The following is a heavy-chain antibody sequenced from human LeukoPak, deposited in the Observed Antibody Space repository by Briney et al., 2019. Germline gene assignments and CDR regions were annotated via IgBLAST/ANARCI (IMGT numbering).Heavy chain of an antibody. D-gene: IGHD3-22*01. Sequence: SVKVSFMASGGTFSSYAISWVRQAPGRGLEWMGRIIPILGIANYAQKFQGRVTITADKSTSTAYMELSSLRSEDTAVYYCARDTTYYYDSSGYPTFDYWGQGNLVTVSS. CDR1: GGTFSSYA. CDR2: IIPILGIA. J-gene: IGHJ4*02. CDR3: ARDTTYYYDSSGYPTFDY. V-gene: IGHV1-69*04.